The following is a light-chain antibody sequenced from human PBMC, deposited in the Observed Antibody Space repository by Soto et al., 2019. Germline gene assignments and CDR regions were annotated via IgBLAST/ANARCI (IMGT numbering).Light chain of an antibody. Sequence: QSALAQPASVSGSPGQSITIPCTGTTSDIGAYDYVSWYQQHPGKVPKLIIFEVTKRPSGFSSRFSGSKSGNTASLTISGLHAEDEADYYCSSYTHRATPIFGGGTQLTVL. CDR1: TSDIGAYDY. V-gene: IGLV2-14*01. J-gene: IGLJ2*01. CDR2: EVT. CDR3: SSYTHRATPI.